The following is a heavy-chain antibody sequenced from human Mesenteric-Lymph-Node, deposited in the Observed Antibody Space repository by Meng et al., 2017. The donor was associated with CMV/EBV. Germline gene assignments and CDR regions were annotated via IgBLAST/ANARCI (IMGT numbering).Heavy chain of an antibody. CDR2: IYHSGST. D-gene: IGHD3-3*01. CDR3: ARTVDFWSAYSFFNY. V-gene: IGHV4-4*02. Sequence: GSLRLSCAVSGASISSNNWWSWVRQAPGKGLEWIGEIYHSGSTNYNPSLKSRVTISVDTSKNQFSLKLSSVTAADTAVYYCARTVDFWSAYSFFNYWGQGTLVTVSS. CDR1: GASISSNNW. J-gene: IGHJ4*02.